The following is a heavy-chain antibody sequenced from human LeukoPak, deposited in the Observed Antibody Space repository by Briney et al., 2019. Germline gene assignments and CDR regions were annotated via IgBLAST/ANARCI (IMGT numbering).Heavy chain of an antibody. V-gene: IGHV1-8*01. J-gene: IGHJ6*02. CDR1: GYTFTSYD. CDR3: ARGERFLEWLLSSGMDV. Sequence: APVKVSCKASGYTFTSYDINWVRQATGQGLEWMGWMDPNSGNTGYAQKFQGRVTMTRNTSISTAYMELSSLRSEDTAVYYCARGERFLEWLLSSGMDVWGQGTTVTVSS. CDR2: MDPNSGNT. D-gene: IGHD3-3*01.